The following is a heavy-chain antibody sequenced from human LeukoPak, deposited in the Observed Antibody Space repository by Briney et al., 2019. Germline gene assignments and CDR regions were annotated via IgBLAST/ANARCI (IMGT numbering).Heavy chain of an antibody. V-gene: IGHV4-34*01. CDR2: INHSGST. CDR3: ARQLVWSRGYFDY. J-gene: IGHJ4*02. CDR1: GGSFSGYY. Sequence: PSETLSLTCAVYGGSFSGYYWSWIRQPPGKGLEWIGEINHSGSTNYNPSLKSRVTISVDTSKNQFSLKLSSVTAADTAVYYCARQLVWSRGYFDYWGQGTLVTVSS. D-gene: IGHD2-21*01.